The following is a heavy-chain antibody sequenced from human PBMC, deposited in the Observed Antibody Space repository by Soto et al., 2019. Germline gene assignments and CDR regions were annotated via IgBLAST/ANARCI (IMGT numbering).Heavy chain of an antibody. Sequence: ASVKVSCKASGYTFTSYGISWVRQAPGQGLEWMGWISAYNGNTNYAQKLQGRVTMTTDTSTSTAYMELRSLRSDDTAVYYCVRDDLPRYCSSTSCYLNYMDVWGKGTTVTVSS. CDR2: ISAYNGNT. J-gene: IGHJ6*03. D-gene: IGHD2-2*01. CDR3: VRDDLPRYCSSTSCYLNYMDV. CDR1: GYTFTSYG. V-gene: IGHV1-18*01.